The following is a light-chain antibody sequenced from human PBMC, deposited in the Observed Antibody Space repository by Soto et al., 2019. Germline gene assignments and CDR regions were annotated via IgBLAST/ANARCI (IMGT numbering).Light chain of an antibody. CDR3: QQLGSLPYT. J-gene: IGKJ2*01. CDR1: QSVNNNY. CDR2: GAS. Sequence: EIVLTQCPGTLSLSPGERATLSCRASQSVNNNYLAWYQQKPGQAPRLLINGASSRATGIPDRFSGSGSGTDFTLSISRVEPEDFAVYHCQQLGSLPYTFGQGTNLEIK. V-gene: IGKV3-20*01.